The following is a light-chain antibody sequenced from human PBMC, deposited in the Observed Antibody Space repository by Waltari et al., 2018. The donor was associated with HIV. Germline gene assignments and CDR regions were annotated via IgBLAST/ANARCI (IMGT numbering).Light chain of an antibody. J-gene: IGLJ2*01. Sequence: QSVLTQAPSVSGAPGQRVTISCTGSSSNIGAGYDVNWYQQHPGTAPKLLIFGSRNRPSGGPDRFSASTSGTAASLAITGLQAEDEADYFCQSYDNSVTGSLFGGGTKLTVL. CDR1: SSNIGAGYD. V-gene: IGLV1-40*01. CDR2: GSR. CDR3: QSYDNSVTGSL.